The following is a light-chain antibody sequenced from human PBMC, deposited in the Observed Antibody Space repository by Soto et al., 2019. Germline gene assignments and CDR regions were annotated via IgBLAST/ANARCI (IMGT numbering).Light chain of an antibody. J-gene: IGKJ4*01. Sequence: IVMTQSPDSLAVSLGERATINCRSSQTILHTPSNKNYLAWYQQKPGQPPKLLISWASSRQFGVPDRFSGSGYGTEFTLTINGVQAEDVAVYYCQQYDTSPPTFVGGSRVEI. CDR3: QQYDTSPPT. CDR2: WAS. V-gene: IGKV4-1*01. CDR1: QTILHTPSNKNY.